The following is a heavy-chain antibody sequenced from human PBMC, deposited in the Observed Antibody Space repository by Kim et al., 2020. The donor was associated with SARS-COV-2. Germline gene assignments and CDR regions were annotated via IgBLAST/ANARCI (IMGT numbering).Heavy chain of an antibody. V-gene: IGHV3-64*02. CDR1: GFTFSTYA. Sequence: GGSLRLSCAASGFTFSTYAMHWVRQAPGKGLEYISAISSNGGSTYYADSVKGRFTISRDNSKNTLYLQMGSLRVEDMAVYYCARGGYCSSTSCYLLTRSWYFDPWGLRTLVTVSS. D-gene: IGHD2-2*01. J-gene: IGHJ2*01. CDR2: ISSNGGST. CDR3: ARGGYCSSTSCYLLTRSWYFDP.